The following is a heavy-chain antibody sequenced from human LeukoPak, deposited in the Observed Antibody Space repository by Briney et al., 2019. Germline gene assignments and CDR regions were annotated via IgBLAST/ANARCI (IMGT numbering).Heavy chain of an antibody. CDR1: GFTFSSYE. J-gene: IGHJ5*02. D-gene: IGHD6-19*01. CDR2: ISDSGSTI. V-gene: IGHV3-48*03. CDR3: VRDHSGWSLDP. Sequence: GGSLRLSCAASGFTFSSYEMNWVRQAPGKGLGWVSYISDSGSTIYYADSVKGRFTISRDNAKNSVYLQMNSLRVEDTAVYYCVRDHSGWSLDPWGQGTLVTVSS.